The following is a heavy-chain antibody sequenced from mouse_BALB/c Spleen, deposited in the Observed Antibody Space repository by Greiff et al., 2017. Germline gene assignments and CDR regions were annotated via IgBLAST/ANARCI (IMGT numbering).Heavy chain of an antibody. J-gene: IGHJ2*01. V-gene: IGHV3-6*02. CDR1: GYSITSGYY. D-gene: IGHD2-10*02. CDR2: ISYDGSN. CDR3: ARGKYGNY. Sequence: EVKLVESGPGLVKPSQSLSLTCSVTGYSITSGYYWNWIRQFPGNKLEWMGYISYDGSNNYNPSLKNRISITRDTSKNQFFLKLNSVTTEDTATYYCARGKYGNYWGQGTTLTVSS.